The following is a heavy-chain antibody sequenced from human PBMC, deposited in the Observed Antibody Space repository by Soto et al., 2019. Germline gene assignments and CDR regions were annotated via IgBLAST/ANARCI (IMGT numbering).Heavy chain of an antibody. Sequence: SETLSLTCTVSGGSVSSGSYYWSWIRQPPGKGLEWIGYIYYSGSTNYSPSLKSRVTISVDTSKNQFSLKLSSVTAADTAVYYCARSSVATIESDYWGQGTLVTVSS. CDR2: IYYSGST. CDR3: ARSSVATIESDY. J-gene: IGHJ4*02. V-gene: IGHV4-61*01. D-gene: IGHD5-12*01. CDR1: GGSVSSGSYY.